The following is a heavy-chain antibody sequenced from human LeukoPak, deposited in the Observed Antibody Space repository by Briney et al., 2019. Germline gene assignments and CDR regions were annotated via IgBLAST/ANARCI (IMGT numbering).Heavy chain of an antibody. CDR2: INHSGST. V-gene: IGHV4-34*01. Sequence: SETLSLTCAVYGGSFSDYYWSWIRQPPGKGLEWIGEINHSGSTNSNPSLKSRVTISIDTSKNQFSLKLSSVTAADTAVYYCASYKGGSGRYYKIEARYYHMDVWGKGTTVTISS. D-gene: IGHD3-10*01. CDR3: ASYKGGSGRYYKIEARYYHMDV. CDR1: GGSFSDYY. J-gene: IGHJ6*03.